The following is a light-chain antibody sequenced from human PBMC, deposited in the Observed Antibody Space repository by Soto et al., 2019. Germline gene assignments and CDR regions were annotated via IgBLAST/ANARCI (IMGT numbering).Light chain of an antibody. CDR2: AAS. CDR1: QSISSY. CDR3: QQSYSTPQT. Sequence: DIQMTQAPSSLSASVGDRVTITCRASQSISSYINWYQQKPGKAPTLLIYAASSLQSGVPSRFSGSGSGTDFTLTISSLQPEDFSTYYCQQSYSTPQTFGQGTKVDIK. J-gene: IGKJ1*01. V-gene: IGKV1-39*01.